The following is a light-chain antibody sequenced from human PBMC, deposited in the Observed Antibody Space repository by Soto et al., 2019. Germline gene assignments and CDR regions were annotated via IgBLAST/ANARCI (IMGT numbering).Light chain of an antibody. CDR3: QQANSFPLT. CDR1: QSVSSAY. V-gene: IGKV3-20*01. Sequence: ENVLTQSPGTLSLSPGERATLSCRASQSVSSAYLAWYQQKPGQSPRLLIYGASSRATGIPDRFSGSGSGTDFTLTISRLEPEDFATYYCQQANSFPLTFGGGTKVETK. J-gene: IGKJ4*01. CDR2: GAS.